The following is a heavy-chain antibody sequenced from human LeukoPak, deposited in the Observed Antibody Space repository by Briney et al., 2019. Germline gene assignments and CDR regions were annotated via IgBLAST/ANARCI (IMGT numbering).Heavy chain of an antibody. J-gene: IGHJ6*03. CDR1: GFTFSSYS. V-gene: IGHV3-21*01. D-gene: IGHD2-15*01. Sequence: GGSLRLSCAASGFTFSSYSMNWVRQAPGKGLEWVSSISSSSSYIYYADSVKGRFTISRDNAKNSLYLQMNSLRAEDTAVYYCAREGVALGPMDVWGKGTTVTVSS. CDR3: AREGVALGPMDV. CDR2: ISSSSSYI.